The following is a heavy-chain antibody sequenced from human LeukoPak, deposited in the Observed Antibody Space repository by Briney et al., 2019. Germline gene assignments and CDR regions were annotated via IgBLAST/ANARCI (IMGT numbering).Heavy chain of an antibody. D-gene: IGHD6-19*01. CDR1: GFTFSSYG. CDR3: AKNPGYSSGWYFDY. J-gene: IGHJ4*02. V-gene: IGHV3-30*18. Sequence: AGGSLRLSCAASGFTFSSYGMHWVRQAPGKGLEWVAVISYDGSNKYYADSVKGRFTISRDNSKNTLYLQMNSLRAEDTAVYYCAKNPGYSSGWYFDYWGQGTLVTVSS. CDR2: ISYDGSNK.